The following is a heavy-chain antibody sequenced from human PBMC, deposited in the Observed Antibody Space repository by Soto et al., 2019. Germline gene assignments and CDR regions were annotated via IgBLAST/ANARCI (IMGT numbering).Heavy chain of an antibody. CDR2: ISTTYKI. CDR1: GFTFSAYS. CDR3: ARDGSGWSRSP. D-gene: IGHD6-19*01. Sequence: GGSLRLSCAASGFTFSAYSMSWLRQAPGKGLDWVSTISTTYKIYYTDSVNGRFTISRDNAQNSLYLEMNSLRVEDTAVYYCARDGSGWSRSPWGQGTLVTAPQ. J-gene: IGHJ5*02. V-gene: IGHV3-21*01.